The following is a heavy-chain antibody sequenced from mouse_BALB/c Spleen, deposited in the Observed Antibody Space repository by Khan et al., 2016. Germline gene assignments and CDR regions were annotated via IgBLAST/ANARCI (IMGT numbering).Heavy chain of an antibody. CDR1: GFTFSDYY. Sequence: EVELVESGGGLVQPGGSLRLSCATSGFTFSDYYMSCVRQPPGKALEWLGFIRNKANGYTTEYSASVKGRFTISRDNSQSILSLQMNTLRAESSATYYCARDMKDYDDAMDDGGQGTSVTVSS. CDR2: IRNKANGYTT. D-gene: IGHD2-4*01. V-gene: IGHV7-3*02. CDR3: ARDMKDYDDAMDD. J-gene: IGHJ4*01.